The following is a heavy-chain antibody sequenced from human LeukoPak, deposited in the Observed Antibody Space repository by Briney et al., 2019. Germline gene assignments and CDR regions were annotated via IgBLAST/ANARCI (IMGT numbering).Heavy chain of an antibody. D-gene: IGHD6-19*01. CDR1: GFTVSSNY. CDR3: ARVVYPSGGYYFDY. J-gene: IGHJ4*02. CDR2: IYSIGST. Sequence: GGSLRLSCVASGFTVSSNYMSWVRQAPGKGLEWVSVIYSIGSTNYADSVEGRFTISRDSSKNTLYLQMNSLRAKDTAVYYCARVVYPSGGYYFDYWGQGTLVTVSS. V-gene: IGHV3-66*01.